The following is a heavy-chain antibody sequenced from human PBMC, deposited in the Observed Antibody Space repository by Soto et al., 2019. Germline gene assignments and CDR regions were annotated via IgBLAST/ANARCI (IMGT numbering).Heavy chain of an antibody. CDR3: ARPLSLDATSCDLWSGYLVDY. V-gene: IGHV4-59*08. CDR2: ISNSGST. D-gene: IGHD3-3*01. J-gene: IGHJ4*01. CDR1: GASITTFH. Sequence: SETLSLTCTVSGASITTFHWSWIRQPPGKGLEWLGYISNSGSTNYNPSLKSRVYISVDTSRNQFSLKLTSVTAADTAVYYCARPLSLDATSCDLWSGYLVDYWGQGSLDTVSA.